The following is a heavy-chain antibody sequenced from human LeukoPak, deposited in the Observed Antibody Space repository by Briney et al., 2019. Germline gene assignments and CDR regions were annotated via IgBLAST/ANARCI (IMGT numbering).Heavy chain of an antibody. J-gene: IGHJ4*02. V-gene: IGHV1-2*06. Sequence: ASVKVSCKASGYTYTGYYIHWVRQAPGQGLEWMGRINPNSGDTNYAQKFQGRVTMTRDTSISTAYMELSRLRSDDTAVHYCARDQGGNAIDYWGQGTLVTVSS. CDR3: ARDQGGNAIDY. CDR1: GYTYTGYY. D-gene: IGHD1-1*01. CDR2: INPNSGDT.